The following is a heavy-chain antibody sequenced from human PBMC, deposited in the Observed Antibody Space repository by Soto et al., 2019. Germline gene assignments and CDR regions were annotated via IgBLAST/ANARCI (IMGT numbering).Heavy chain of an antibody. J-gene: IGHJ5*02. Sequence: QVQLQESGPGLVKPSETLSLTCTVSGGSVSSGSYYWTWIRQPPGKGLEWIGYISYTGTTNYNPSLKSRFTISVDTSKNQFSLRLSSVTPADTALYYCAKLVAVAGTDDWFDPWGQGTLVTVSS. CDR2: ISYTGTT. D-gene: IGHD6-19*01. CDR3: AKLVAVAGTDDWFDP. V-gene: IGHV4-61*01. CDR1: GGSVSSGSYY.